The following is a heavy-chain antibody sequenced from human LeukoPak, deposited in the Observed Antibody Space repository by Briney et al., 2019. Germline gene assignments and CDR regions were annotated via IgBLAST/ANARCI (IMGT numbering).Heavy chain of an antibody. CDR1: GFTFSNYW. V-gene: IGHV3-74*01. CDR3: ARGGGDSSGLDY. D-gene: IGHD3-22*01. CDR2: IKGDGSST. Sequence: GGSLRLSCAASGFTFSNYWMHWVRHPPGKGLVWVSRIKGDGSSTAYADSVKGRFTISRDNAKNTLYLQMNSLRAEDTAVYYCARGGGDSSGLDYWGQGTLVTVSS. J-gene: IGHJ4*02.